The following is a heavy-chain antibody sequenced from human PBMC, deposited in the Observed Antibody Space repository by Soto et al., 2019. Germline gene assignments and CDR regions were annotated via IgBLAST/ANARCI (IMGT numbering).Heavy chain of an antibody. CDR1: GYTFTSYA. Sequence: QVQLVQSGAEVKKPGASVKVSCKASGYTFTSYAMHWVRQAPGQRLEWMGWINAGNGNTKYSQKFQGRVTITRDTSASTAYMELSSLRSEDTAVYYCARDPSFEPSSVVVITTIGDYWGQGTLVTVSS. J-gene: IGHJ4*02. CDR3: ARDPSFEPSSVVVITTIGDY. D-gene: IGHD3-22*01. V-gene: IGHV1-3*01. CDR2: INAGNGNT.